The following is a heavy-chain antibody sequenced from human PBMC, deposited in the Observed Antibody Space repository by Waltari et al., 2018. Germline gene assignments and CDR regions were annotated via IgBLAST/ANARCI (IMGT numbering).Heavy chain of an antibody. CDR3: ARHKGVVVPAAYYYYYGMDV. J-gene: IGHJ6*02. Sequence: EVQLVQSGAEVKKPGESLKISCKGSGYSFTSYWIGWVRQMPGKGLGWRGIIHPGDSDTRYSPSFQGQVTISADTSISTAYLQWSSLKASDTAMYYCARHKGVVVPAAYYYYYGMDVWGQGTTVTVSS. V-gene: IGHV5-51*01. CDR2: IHPGDSDT. CDR1: GYSFTSYW. D-gene: IGHD2-2*01.